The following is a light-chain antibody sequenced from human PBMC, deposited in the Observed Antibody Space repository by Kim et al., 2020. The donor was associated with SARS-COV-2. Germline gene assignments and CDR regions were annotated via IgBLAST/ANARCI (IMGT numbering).Light chain of an antibody. V-gene: IGLV6-57*02. CDR1: SGSIASNY. J-gene: IGLJ3*02. Sequence: KTVTISGTGSSGSIASNYVQWYQKRPGSAPTTVIYEDNQRPSGVPDRFSGSIDSSSNSASLTISGLKTEDEADYYCQSYDSSNSWVFGGGTQLTVL. CDR3: QSYDSSNSWV. CDR2: EDN.